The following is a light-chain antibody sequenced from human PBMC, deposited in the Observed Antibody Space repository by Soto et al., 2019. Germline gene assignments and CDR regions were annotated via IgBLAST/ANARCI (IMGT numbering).Light chain of an antibody. Sequence: QSALTQPASVSGSPGQSITISCTGASSDVGDYKYVSWYQHHPGQAPKLLIYEVSNRPSGVSNRFSGSKSGNTASLTISGLQAEDEADYYCTSYPSSTTLEVVFGGGTTLTVL. CDR2: EVS. CDR1: SSDVGDYKY. J-gene: IGLJ2*01. V-gene: IGLV2-14*01. CDR3: TSYPSSTTLEVV.